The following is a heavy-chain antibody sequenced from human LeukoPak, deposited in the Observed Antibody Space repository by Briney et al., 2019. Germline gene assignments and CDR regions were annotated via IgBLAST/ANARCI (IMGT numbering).Heavy chain of an antibody. Sequence: APVKVSCKASGYTFTGYYMHWVRQAPGQGLEWMGWINPNSGGTNYAQKFQGRVTMTRDTSISTAYMELSRLRSDDTAVYYCAATKRYSSSWYGTLDYWGQGTLVTVSS. V-gene: IGHV1-2*02. J-gene: IGHJ4*02. CDR1: GYTFTGYY. CDR2: INPNSGGT. D-gene: IGHD6-13*01. CDR3: AATKRYSSSWYGTLDY.